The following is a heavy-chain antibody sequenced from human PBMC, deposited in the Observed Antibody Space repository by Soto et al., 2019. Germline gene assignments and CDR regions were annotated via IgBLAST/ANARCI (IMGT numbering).Heavy chain of an antibody. CDR3: ARGVATSTSAPDS. J-gene: IGHJ4*02. Sequence: EVQLVESGGGLVQPGGSLRLSCAASGFTVSSKSMSSVRQAPGKGLEWVSAIYSGGGTYYADSVKGRFTVSRDSSKNTLFLQMDSLRAEDTAVYYSARGVATSTSAPDSWGQGTLVNVSS. CDR1: GFTVSSKS. D-gene: IGHD1-26*01. CDR2: IYSGGGT. V-gene: IGHV3-66*01.